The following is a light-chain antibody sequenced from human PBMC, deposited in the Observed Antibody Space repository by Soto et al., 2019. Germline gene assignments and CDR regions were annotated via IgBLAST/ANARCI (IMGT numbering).Light chain of an antibody. Sequence: SYELTQPLSVSAALGQTARITCGGNNIGSKNVHWYQQKPGQAPVLVIYRDSNRLSGIPERFSGSNSGNTATLTISRAQGGDEADYYCQVWDSSTVVFGGGTKVTVL. J-gene: IGLJ2*01. CDR1: NIGSKN. CDR3: QVWDSSTVV. V-gene: IGLV3-9*01. CDR2: RDS.